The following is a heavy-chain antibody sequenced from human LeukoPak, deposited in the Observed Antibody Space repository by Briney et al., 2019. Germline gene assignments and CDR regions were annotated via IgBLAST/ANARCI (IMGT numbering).Heavy chain of an antibody. D-gene: IGHD6-19*01. J-gene: IGHJ4*02. CDR1: GFTFSSYA. CDR3: AKASFGSYSSGWYLDY. V-gene: IGHV3-23*01. CDR2: ISGSGGST. Sequence: GGSLRLSCAASGFTFSSYAMSWVRQAPGKGLEWVSAISGSGGSTYYADSVKGRFTISRDNAKNSLYLQMNSLRAEDTALYYCAKASFGSYSSGWYLDYWGQGTLVTVSS.